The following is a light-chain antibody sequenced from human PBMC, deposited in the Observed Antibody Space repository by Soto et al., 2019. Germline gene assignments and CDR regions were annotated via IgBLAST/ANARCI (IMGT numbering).Light chain of an antibody. CDR1: QSISNW. V-gene: IGKV1-5*01. CDR3: QQYNSYSRT. Sequence: DIQMTQSPSTLSASVGDRVTITCRASQSISNWLAWYQQKPGKAPNLLIYDASILESGVPSRFSGSGSGTDFTLTISSLQPDDFATYYCQQYNSYSRTFGQGTKVDIK. CDR2: DAS. J-gene: IGKJ1*01.